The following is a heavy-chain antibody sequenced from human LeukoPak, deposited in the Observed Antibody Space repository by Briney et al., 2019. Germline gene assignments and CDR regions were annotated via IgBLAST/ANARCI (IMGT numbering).Heavy chain of an antibody. CDR1: GGTFSSYA. J-gene: IGHJ4*02. CDR3: ARLPGYSSGWSEDY. CDR2: IIPIFGMA. Sequence: SVKVSCKASGGTFSSYAISWVRQAPGQGLGWMGRIIPIFGMANYAQKFQGRVTITADKSTSTAYMELSSLRSEDTAVYYCARLPGYSSGWSEDYWGQGTLVTVSS. D-gene: IGHD6-19*01. V-gene: IGHV1-69*04.